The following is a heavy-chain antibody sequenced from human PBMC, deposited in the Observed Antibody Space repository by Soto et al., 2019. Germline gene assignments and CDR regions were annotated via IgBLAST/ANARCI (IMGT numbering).Heavy chain of an antibody. CDR2: IIPIFGTA. CDR1: GGTFSSYA. V-gene: IGHV1-69*13. Sequence: SVKVSCKASGGTFSSYAISWVRQAPGQGLEWMGGIIPIFGTANYAQRFQGRVTITADESTSTAYMELSSLRSEDTAVYYCARSVAGTEDVVWFDPWGQGTLVTV. CDR3: ARSVAGTEDVVWFDP. J-gene: IGHJ5*02. D-gene: IGHD6-19*01.